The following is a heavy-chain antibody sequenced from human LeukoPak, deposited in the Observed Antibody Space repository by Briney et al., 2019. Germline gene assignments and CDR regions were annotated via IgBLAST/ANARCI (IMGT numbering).Heavy chain of an antibody. CDR1: GYTLTELS. CDR3: ATGIEWFPDAFDI. Sequence: VSVKVSCKVSGYTLTELSMHWVRQAPGKGLEWMGGFDPEGGETIYAQKFQGRVTMTEDTSTDTAYMELSSLRSEDTAVYYCATGIEWFPDAFDIWGQGTMVTFSS. CDR2: FDPEGGET. J-gene: IGHJ3*02. D-gene: IGHD3-3*01. V-gene: IGHV1-24*01.